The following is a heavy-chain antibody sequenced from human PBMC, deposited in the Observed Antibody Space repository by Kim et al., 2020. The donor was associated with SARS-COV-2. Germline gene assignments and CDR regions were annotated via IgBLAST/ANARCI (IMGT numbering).Heavy chain of an antibody. CDR3: ARIRVENTGWTPFDY. V-gene: IGHV4-39*01. D-gene: IGHD6-19*01. Sequence: SETLSLTCTVSGGSISSTSYHWSWIRQSPGKGLVWIGSIHYGGNTYYNASLKSRVTISPDTSKNQLSLKLSSVTAADTAIYYCARIRVENTGWTPFDYWGQGTLVTVSS. CDR1: GGSISSTSYH. J-gene: IGHJ4*02. CDR2: IHYGGNT.